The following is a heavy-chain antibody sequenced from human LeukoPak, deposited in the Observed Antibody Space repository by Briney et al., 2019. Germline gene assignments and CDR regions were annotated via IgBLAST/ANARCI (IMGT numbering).Heavy chain of an antibody. D-gene: IGHD6-19*01. CDR1: GYTFTSCG. CDR3: ARDLKRGYSSGRYSWGTGSSNDF. V-gene: IGHV1-18*01. J-gene: IGHJ4*02. Sequence: ASVKVSCKASGYTFTSCGISWVRQAPGQGLEWMGWISPYNSNTYYAQNLQGRVTMTTDTSTSTTYMELRSLRSDDTAVYYCARDLKRGYSSGRYSWGTGSSNDFWGQGTLVTVSS. CDR2: ISPYNSNT.